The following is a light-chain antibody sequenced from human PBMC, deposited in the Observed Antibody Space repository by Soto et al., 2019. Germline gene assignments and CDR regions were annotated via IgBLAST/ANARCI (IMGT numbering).Light chain of an antibody. CDR2: GAP. CDR3: QKYKSAPLT. CDR1: QSVSNN. J-gene: IGKJ4*01. Sequence: EILMTQSPATLSVSPGDRATLSCRASQSVSNNLAWYQQRPGQAPRLLIYGAPTRATGIPARFSGSGSGTEFTLTISSLQPEDVATYYCQKYKSAPLTFGGGTKVDIK. V-gene: IGKV3-15*01.